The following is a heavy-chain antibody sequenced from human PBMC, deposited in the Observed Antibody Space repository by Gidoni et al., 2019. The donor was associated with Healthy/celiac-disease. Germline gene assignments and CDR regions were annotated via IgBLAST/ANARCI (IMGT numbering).Heavy chain of an antibody. J-gene: IGHJ4*02. D-gene: IGHD3-10*01. Sequence: QVQLQESGPGLVKTSETLSLTCTVSGGSISSYYWSWIRQPPGKGLEWIGYIYYSGSTNYNPSLKSRVTISVDTSKNQFSLKLSSVTAADTAVYYCARNHGSGSYETLLFDYWGQGTLVTVSS. V-gene: IGHV4-59*01. CDR1: GGSISSYY. CDR2: IYYSGST. CDR3: ARNHGSGSYETLLFDY.